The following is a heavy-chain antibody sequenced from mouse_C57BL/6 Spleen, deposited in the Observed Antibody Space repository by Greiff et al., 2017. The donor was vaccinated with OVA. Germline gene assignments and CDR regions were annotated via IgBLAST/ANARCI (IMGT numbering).Heavy chain of an antibody. J-gene: IGHJ2*01. CDR2: INPSTGGT. Sequence: EVQLQQSGPELVKPGASVKISCKASGYSFTGYYMNWVKQSPEKSLEWIGEINPSTGGTTYNQKFKAKATLTVDKSSSTAYMQLKSLTSEDSAVYYCASHYYGSSSYWGQGTTLTVSS. D-gene: IGHD1-1*01. CDR3: ASHYYGSSSY. V-gene: IGHV1-42*01. CDR1: GYSFTGYY.